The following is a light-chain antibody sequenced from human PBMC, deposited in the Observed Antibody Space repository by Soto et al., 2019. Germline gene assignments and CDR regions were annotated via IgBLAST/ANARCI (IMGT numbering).Light chain of an antibody. CDR1: QRITTY. CDR2: TSG. Sequence: IHMTQSPSSLSASVGDRVTITCRASQRITTYLHWYQQKPGEAPKLLISTSGTLQRGVPSRFSGSGSGTDFTLTITSLQPADVATYFCQQTYSTTYTFGQGTKLEIK. J-gene: IGKJ2*01. V-gene: IGKV1-39*01. CDR3: QQTYSTTYT.